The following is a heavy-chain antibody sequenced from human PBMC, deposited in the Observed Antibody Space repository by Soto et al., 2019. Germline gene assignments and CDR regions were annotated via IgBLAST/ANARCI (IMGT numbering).Heavy chain of an antibody. CDR2: IIPIFGTA. Sequence: QVQLVQSGAEVKKPGSSVKVSCKASGGTFSSYAISWVRQAPGQGLEWMGGIIPIFGTANYAQKFQGRVTITADESTSTAYMELSSLRSEDTAVYYCAMSVEMATFRMDNWFDPWGQGTLVTVSS. J-gene: IGHJ5*02. CDR1: GGTFSSYA. V-gene: IGHV1-69*01. CDR3: AMSVEMATFRMDNWFDP. D-gene: IGHD5-12*01.